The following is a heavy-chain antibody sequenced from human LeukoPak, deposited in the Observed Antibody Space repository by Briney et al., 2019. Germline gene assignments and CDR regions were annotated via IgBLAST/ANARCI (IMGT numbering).Heavy chain of an antibody. Sequence: SQTLSLTRTLCAGSIGRVDYYWSSVRHPPGNGLEWVGYIYYSGSTYYNPSLKSRVTISVDTSKNKFSLKLSSVTAADTAVYYCARTLHRHSSGWYWFDPWGQGTLVSVSS. CDR2: IYYSGST. J-gene: IGHJ5*02. CDR1: AGSIGRVDYY. D-gene: IGHD3-22*01. CDR3: ARTLHRHSSGWYWFDP. V-gene: IGHV4-30-4*01.